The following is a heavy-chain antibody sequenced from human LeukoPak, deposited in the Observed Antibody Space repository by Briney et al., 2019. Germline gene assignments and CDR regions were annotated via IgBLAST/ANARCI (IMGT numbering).Heavy chain of an antibody. V-gene: IGHV3-53*01. CDR1: GFTVSSNY. D-gene: IGHD3-22*01. CDR3: ARVGDYYNSSGYYYSYYFDY. CDR2: FYSGGST. Sequence: GGSLRLSCAASGFTVSSNYMSWVRQAPGKGLERVSVFYSGGSTYYADSVKGRFTISRDNSKNTLYLQMNSLRAEDTAVYYCARVGDYYNSSGYYYSYYFDYWGQGTLVTVSS. J-gene: IGHJ4*02.